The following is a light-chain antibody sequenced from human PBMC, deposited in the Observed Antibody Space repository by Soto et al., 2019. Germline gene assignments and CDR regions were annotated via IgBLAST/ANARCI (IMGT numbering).Light chain of an antibody. J-gene: IGKJ1*01. V-gene: IGKV4-1*01. CDR3: HQYLSAPWT. Sequence: DIVMTQSPDSLAVSLGERATINCESSQTILYSSNNNNYLAWYQQKPGQPPKLLIYWASTRESGVPDRFSGSRSGTDFTLTISSLQAEDVAVYYCHQYLSAPWTFGQGTKVEIK. CDR1: QTILYSSNNNNY. CDR2: WAS.